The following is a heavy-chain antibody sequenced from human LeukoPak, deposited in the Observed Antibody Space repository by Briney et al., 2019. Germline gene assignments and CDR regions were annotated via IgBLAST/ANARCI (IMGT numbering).Heavy chain of an antibody. CDR3: ARVEGGWFDP. V-gene: IGHV1-69*05. J-gene: IGHJ5*02. Sequence: SVKVSCKASGGTFSSYAISWVRQAPGQGLEWMGGIIPIFGTADYAQKFQGRVTITTDESTSTAYMELSSLRSEDTAVYYCARVEGGWFDPWGQGTLVTVSS. D-gene: IGHD3-16*01. CDR1: GGTFSSYA. CDR2: IIPIFGTA.